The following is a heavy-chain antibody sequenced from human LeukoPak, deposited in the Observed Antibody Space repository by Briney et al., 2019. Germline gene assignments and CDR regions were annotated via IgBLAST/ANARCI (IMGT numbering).Heavy chain of an antibody. CDR2: ISAYNGNT. CDR1: GYTFTSYG. V-gene: IGHV1-18*01. J-gene: IGHJ6*02. Sequence: GASVKVSCKASGYTFTSYGISWVRQAPGQGLEWMGWISAYNGNTNYAQKLQGRVTMTTDTSTSTAYMELRSLRSDDTAGYYCARRSPPYHYYYGMDVWGQGTTVTVSS. CDR3: ARRSPPYHYYYGMDV.